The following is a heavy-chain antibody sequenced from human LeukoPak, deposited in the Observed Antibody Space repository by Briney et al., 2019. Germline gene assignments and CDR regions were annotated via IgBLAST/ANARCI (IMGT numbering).Heavy chain of an antibody. CDR3: ARHHYASGAFDI. V-gene: IGHV5-51*01. D-gene: IGHD6-19*01. CDR1: GYSFSTYW. Sequence: GESLKISCKGSGYSFSTYWIAWVRQMPGKGLEWMGIIYPGDSDTRYSPSFQGQVTISADKSISTAYLQWSSLKASDTAMYYCARHHYASGAFDIWGQGTMVTVSS. J-gene: IGHJ3*02. CDR2: IYPGDSDT.